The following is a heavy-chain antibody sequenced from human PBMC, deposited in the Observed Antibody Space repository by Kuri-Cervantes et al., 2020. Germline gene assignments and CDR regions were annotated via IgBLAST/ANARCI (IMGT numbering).Heavy chain of an antibody. CDR1: GYTFTGYY. Sequence: ASVKVSCKASGYTFTGYYMHWVRQAPGQGLEWMGWINTNTGNPTYAQGFTGRFVFSLDTSVSTAYLQISSLKAEDTAVYYCASLSCSSTSCYSLGFDYWGQGTLVTVSS. J-gene: IGHJ4*02. CDR3: ASLSCSSTSCYSLGFDY. D-gene: IGHD2-2*01. V-gene: IGHV7-4-1*02. CDR2: INTNTGNP.